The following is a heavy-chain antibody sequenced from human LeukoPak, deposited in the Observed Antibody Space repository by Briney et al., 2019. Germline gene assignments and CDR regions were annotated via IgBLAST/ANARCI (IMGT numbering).Heavy chain of an antibody. CDR2: ISSSSSYI. D-gene: IGHD4-17*01. CDR1: GFTFSSYS. CDR3: ARGYVYGDYNFDY. V-gene: IGHV3-21*01. J-gene: IGHJ4*02. Sequence: GGSLRLSCAASGFTFSSYSMNWVRQAPGKGLEWVSSISSSSSYIYYADSVKGRFTISRDNAKNSLHLQMNSLRAEDTAVYYCARGYVYGDYNFDYWGQGTLVTVSS.